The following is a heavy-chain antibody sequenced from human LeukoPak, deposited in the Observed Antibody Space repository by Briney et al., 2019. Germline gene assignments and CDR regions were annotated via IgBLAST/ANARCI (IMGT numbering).Heavy chain of an antibody. V-gene: IGHV4-34*01. Sequence: SETLSLTCAVYIDSFSDYHWNWIRQTPAKGMEWIGEVNEGGGTNISPSLRSRVILSVDTSKNQFSLKLISVTVADTAIYYCARGQCATVPQVGKNWFDPWGQGTRVTVSS. CDR1: IDSFSDYH. D-gene: IGHD1-26*01. CDR2: VNEGGGT. J-gene: IGHJ5*02. CDR3: ARGQCATVPQVGKNWFDP.